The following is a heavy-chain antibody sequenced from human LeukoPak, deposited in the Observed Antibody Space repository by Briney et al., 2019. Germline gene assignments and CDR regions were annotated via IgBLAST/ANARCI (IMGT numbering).Heavy chain of an antibody. CDR2: INHSGST. V-gene: IGHV4-34*01. J-gene: IGHJ4*02. CDR1: GGSFSGYY. D-gene: IGHD3-16*02. Sequence: SETLSLTCAVYGGSFSGYYWSWIRQPPGKGLERIGEINHSGSTNYNPSLKSRVTISVDTSKNQFSLKLSSVTAADTAVYYCARARIMITFGGVIVIFDYWGQGTLVTVSS. CDR3: ARARIMITFGGVIVIFDY.